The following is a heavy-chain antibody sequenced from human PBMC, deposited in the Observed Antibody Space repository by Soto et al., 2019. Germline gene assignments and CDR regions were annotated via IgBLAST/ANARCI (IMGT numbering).Heavy chain of an antibody. CDR2: IYYSGST. Sequence: ASETLSLTCTVSGGSISSGGYYWSWIRQHPGKGLEWIGYIYYSGSTYYNPSLKSRVTISVDTSKNQFSLKLSSVTAADTAVYYCARALYATMYYFDYWGQGTLVTVSS. CDR3: ARALYATMYYFDY. V-gene: IGHV4-31*03. CDR1: GGSISSGGYY. J-gene: IGHJ4*02. D-gene: IGHD4-17*01.